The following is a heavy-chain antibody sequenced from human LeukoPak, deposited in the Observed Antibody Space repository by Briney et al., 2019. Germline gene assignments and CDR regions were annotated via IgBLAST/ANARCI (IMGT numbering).Heavy chain of an antibody. Sequence: SQTLSLTCTVSGGSISSGSYYWSWIRQPPGKGLEWIGYIYYSGSANYNPSLKSRVTISVDTSKNQFSLKMSSVTAADTAVCYCASLEDTAMDHYFDYWGQGTLVTVSS. CDR1: GGSISSGSYY. J-gene: IGHJ4*02. CDR3: ASLEDTAMDHYFDY. CDR2: IYYSGSA. V-gene: IGHV4-61*01. D-gene: IGHD5-18*01.